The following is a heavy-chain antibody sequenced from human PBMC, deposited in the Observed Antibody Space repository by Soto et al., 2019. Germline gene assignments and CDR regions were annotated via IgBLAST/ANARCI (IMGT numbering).Heavy chain of an antibody. V-gene: IGHV1-8*01. CDR3: ARMETSGSLNWFDP. CDR1: GYSFTNND. J-gene: IGHJ5*02. CDR2: MNPGSGDT. Sequence: ASVKVSCKASGYSFTNNDVSWVRQATGQGLEWMGWMNPGSGDTGYAQKFQGRVTMTRDISIATAYMELSSLRSDDTAIYYCARMETSGSLNWFDPCGQGTLVTVSS. D-gene: IGHD3-10*01.